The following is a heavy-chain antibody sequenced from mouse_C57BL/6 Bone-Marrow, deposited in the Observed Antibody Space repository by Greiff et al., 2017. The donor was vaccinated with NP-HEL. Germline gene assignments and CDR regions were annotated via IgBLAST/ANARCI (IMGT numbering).Heavy chain of an antibody. Sequence: LQQSGGGLVQPGGSMKLSCVASGFTFSNYWMNWVRQSPEKGLEWVAQIRLKSDNYATHYAESVKGRFTTSRDDSKSSVYLQMNNLRAEDTGIYYCTGRGFAYWGQGTLVTVSA. CDR1: GFTFSNYW. CDR2: IRLKSDNYAT. CDR3: TGRGFAY. V-gene: IGHV6-3*01. J-gene: IGHJ3*01.